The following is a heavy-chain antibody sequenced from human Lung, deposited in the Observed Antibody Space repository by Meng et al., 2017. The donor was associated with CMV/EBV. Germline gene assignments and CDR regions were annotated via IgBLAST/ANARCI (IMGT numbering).Heavy chain of an antibody. CDR1: GFTFSSYA. J-gene: IGHJ3*01. D-gene: IGHD6-19*01. CDR3: ARDLSFSGWYRNASDF. V-gene: IGHV3-30*04. CDR2: ISYDGSNK. Sequence: GGSLRLSCAASGFTFSSYAMHWVRQAPGKGLEWVAVISYDGSNKYYADSVKGRFTISRDNSKNTLYLQMNSLRAEDTAVYYCARDLSFSGWYRNASDFWGQGXMVTVSS.